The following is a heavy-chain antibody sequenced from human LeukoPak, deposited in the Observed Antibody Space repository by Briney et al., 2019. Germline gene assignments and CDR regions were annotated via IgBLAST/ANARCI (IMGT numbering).Heavy chain of an antibody. CDR2: INGSGGST. CDR1: GFTFSSYA. D-gene: IGHD3-10*01. J-gene: IGHJ4*02. Sequence: GGSLRLSCAASGFTFSSYAMSWVRQAPGKGLEWVSDINGSGGSTYYADSVKGRLTISRDNSKNTLYLQMNSLRAEDTAVYYCAKDGDYYGSGSYLLYWGQGTLVTVSS. CDR3: AKDGDYYGSGSYLLY. V-gene: IGHV3-23*01.